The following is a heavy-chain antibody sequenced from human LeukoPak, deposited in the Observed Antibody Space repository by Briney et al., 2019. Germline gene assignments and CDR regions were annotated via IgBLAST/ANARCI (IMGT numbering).Heavy chain of an antibody. D-gene: IGHD3-3*01. CDR1: GGTFSSYA. J-gene: IGHJ6*03. Sequence: SVKVSCKASGGTFSSYAISWVRQAPGQGLEWMGGIIPIFGTANYAQKFQGRVTNTADESTSTAYMELSSLRSEDTAVYYCARDATNFWSGYSYYYYMDVWGKGTTVTVSS. V-gene: IGHV1-69*01. CDR2: IIPIFGTA. CDR3: ARDATNFWSGYSYYYYMDV.